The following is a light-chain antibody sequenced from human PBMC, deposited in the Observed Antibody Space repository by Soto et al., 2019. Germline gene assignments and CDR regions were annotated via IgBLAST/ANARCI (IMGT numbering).Light chain of an antibody. Sequence: AIQMTQSPSSLSSSVVDRVTITCRASQDIRNDLGWYQQKPGKAPKLLIYAAATLQSGVSSRFSGSGSGTHFTLTISGLQPDDFATYYCLQDYNYPRAFGQGTRVEIK. V-gene: IGKV1-6*01. CDR1: QDIRND. CDR2: AAA. CDR3: LQDYNYPRA. J-gene: IGKJ1*01.